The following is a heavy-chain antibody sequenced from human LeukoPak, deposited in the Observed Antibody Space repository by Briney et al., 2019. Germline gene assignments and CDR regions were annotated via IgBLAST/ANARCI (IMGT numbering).Heavy chain of an antibody. V-gene: IGHV3-7*03. CDR3: ARGDYYGSGSYYHDAFDI. J-gene: IGHJ3*02. D-gene: IGHD3-10*01. Sequence: GGSLRLSCAASGFTFSSYWMSWVRQAPGKGLEWVANIKPDGSEKHHVDSVKGRLTIARDNAKNSLYLQMNSLRAEDTAVYYCARGDYYGSGSYYHDAFDIWGQGTMVTVSS. CDR1: GFTFSSYW. CDR2: IKPDGSEK.